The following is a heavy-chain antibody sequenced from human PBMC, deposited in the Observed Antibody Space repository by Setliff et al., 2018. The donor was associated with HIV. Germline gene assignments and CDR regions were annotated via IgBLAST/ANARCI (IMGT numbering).Heavy chain of an antibody. J-gene: IGHJ3*02. V-gene: IGHV5-51*01. CDR2: IYPGDSDT. CDR1: GYSFTSYW. D-gene: IGHD3-22*01. CDR3: ARQGRGGDYYDSSGYYVSI. Sequence: PGESLKISCQGSGYSFTSYWIGWVRQMPGKGLEWMGIIYPGDSDTRYSPSFQGQVTISADKSISTAYLQWSSLKASDTAMYYCARQGRGGDYYDSSGYYVSIWGQGTMVTVSS.